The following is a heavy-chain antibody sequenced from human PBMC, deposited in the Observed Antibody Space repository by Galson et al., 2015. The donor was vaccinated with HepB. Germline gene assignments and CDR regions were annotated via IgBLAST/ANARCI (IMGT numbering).Heavy chain of an antibody. CDR1: GFTFNAFW. V-gene: IGHV3-7*03. Sequence: SQRLSCAASGFTFNAFWMTWVRQAPGRGLEWVANIREDGGVTYYLDSVKGRFTVSRDNAKNSLYLQMDNLRGGDTAVYYCARDLTPYFEGSAYYDALDLWGQGTLVTVSS. CDR3: ARDLTPYFEGSAYYDALDL. D-gene: IGHD3-22*01. CDR2: IREDGGVT. J-gene: IGHJ3*01.